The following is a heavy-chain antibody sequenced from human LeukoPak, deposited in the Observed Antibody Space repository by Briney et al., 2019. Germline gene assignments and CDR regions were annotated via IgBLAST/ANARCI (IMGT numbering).Heavy chain of an antibody. V-gene: IGHV5-51*01. CDR3: ARQGNYFDY. CDR2: SYPGNSET. D-gene: IGHD6-13*01. Sequence: GESLKISCKGSGYSFTTYWIGWVRQMPGKGLEWMGMSYPGNSETRYSPSFQGQVTISADKSITTAYLQWSSLKASDTAIYYCARQGNYFDYWGQGTLVTAPS. J-gene: IGHJ4*02. CDR1: GYSFTTYW.